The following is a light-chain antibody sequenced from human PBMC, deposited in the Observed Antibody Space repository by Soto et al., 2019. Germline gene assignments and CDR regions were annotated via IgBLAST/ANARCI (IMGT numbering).Light chain of an antibody. CDR3: CSYAGSSTWV. CDR2: EGS. J-gene: IGLJ3*02. Sequence: QSVLTQPASVSGSPGQSITISCTGTSSDVGSYNLVSWYQQHPGKAPKLMIYEGSKRPSGVSNRFSGSKSGNTASLTISGLQAEDAADYFCCSYAGSSTWVFGGGTKLTV. CDR1: SSDVGSYNL. V-gene: IGLV2-23*01.